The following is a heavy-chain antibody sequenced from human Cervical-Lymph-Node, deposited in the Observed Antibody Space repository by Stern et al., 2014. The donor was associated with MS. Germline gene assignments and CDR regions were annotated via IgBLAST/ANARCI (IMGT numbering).Heavy chain of an antibody. V-gene: IGHV1-46*01. Sequence: VPLEESGAEIRKPGASVKISCEASGYTFTTYYMHWVRQAPGQGLEWVALFNPSGGKTTYAQRFQGRVTVTGDTSTSTVYMELTGLRSEDTAVYYCARVLSLATSDSWGQGTLVIVSS. D-gene: IGHD1-1*01. CDR2: FNPSGGKT. J-gene: IGHJ4*02. CDR3: ARVLSLATSDS. CDR1: GYTFTTYY.